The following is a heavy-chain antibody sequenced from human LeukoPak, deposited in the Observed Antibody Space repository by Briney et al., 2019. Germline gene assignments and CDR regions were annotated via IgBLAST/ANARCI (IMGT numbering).Heavy chain of an antibody. V-gene: IGHV4-4*02. CDR3: AGAGEYYYDTSGQA. CDR1: GASISSSDW. J-gene: IGHJ5*02. Sequence: SETLSLTCVVSGASISSSDWWSWVRQSPGKGLEWIGEIYYTGSRNYNPSLKSRVAMSVDTSKNQFSLELTSVTAADTALYYCAGAGEYYYDTSGQAWGQGTLVTVSS. CDR2: IYYTGSR. D-gene: IGHD3-22*01.